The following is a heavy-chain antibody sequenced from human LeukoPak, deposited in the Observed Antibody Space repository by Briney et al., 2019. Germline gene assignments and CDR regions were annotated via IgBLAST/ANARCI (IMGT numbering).Heavy chain of an antibody. CDR1: GGSISSYY. D-gene: IGHD4-17*01. V-gene: IGHV4-59*01. CDR2: IYYSGST. J-gene: IGHJ5*02. CDR3: ARDRGDSPTA. Sequence: PSETLSLTCTVSGGSISSYYWSWIRQPPGKGLEWIGYIYYSGSTNYNPSLKSRVTISVDTSKNQFSLKLSSVTAADTAVYYCARDRGDSPTAWGQGSLVTVSS.